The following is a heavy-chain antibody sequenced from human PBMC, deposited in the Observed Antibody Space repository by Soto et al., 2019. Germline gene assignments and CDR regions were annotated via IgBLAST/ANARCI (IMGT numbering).Heavy chain of an antibody. CDR3: ARAIAAAGTVWFDP. D-gene: IGHD6-13*01. CDR1: GGSVSSGSYY. Sequence: PSETLSLTCTVSGGSVSSGSYYWSWIRQPPGKGLEWIGYIYYSGSTNYNPSLKSRVTISVDTSKNQFSLKLSSVTAADTAVYYCARAIAAAGTVWFDPWGQGTLVTVSS. V-gene: IGHV4-61*01. CDR2: IYYSGST. J-gene: IGHJ5*02.